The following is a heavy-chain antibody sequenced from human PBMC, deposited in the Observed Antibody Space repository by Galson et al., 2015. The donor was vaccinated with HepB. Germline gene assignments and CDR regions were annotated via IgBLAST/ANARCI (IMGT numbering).Heavy chain of an antibody. V-gene: IGHV3-15*01. CDR2: IKSKTDGGTT. CDR1: GFTFSNAR. J-gene: IGHJ6*02. D-gene: IGHD2-15*01. CDR3: TTDRIVVVSYYYYYYGMDV. Sequence: SLRLSCAGSGFTFSNARMSWVRQAPGKGLEWVGRIKSKTDGGTTDYAVPVKGRFTISRDDSKNTLYLQMNSLKTEDTAVYYCTTDRIVVVSYYYYYYGMDVWGQGTTVTVSS.